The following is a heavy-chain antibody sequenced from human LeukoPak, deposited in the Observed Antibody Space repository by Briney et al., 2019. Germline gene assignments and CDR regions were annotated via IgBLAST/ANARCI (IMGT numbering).Heavy chain of an antibody. D-gene: IGHD4-17*01. J-gene: IGHJ6*02. CDR3: ARDPRTTGKSNYGMDV. CDR2: IYSGGTT. Sequence: GSLRLSCAASGITVSSNYMSWVRQPPGKGLEWVSIIYSGGTTYYADSVQGRFTISRDNSKNTVYLQMNSLRVEDTAVYYCARDPRTTGKSNYGMDVWGQGTTVTVSS. CDR1: GITVSSNY. V-gene: IGHV3-53*01.